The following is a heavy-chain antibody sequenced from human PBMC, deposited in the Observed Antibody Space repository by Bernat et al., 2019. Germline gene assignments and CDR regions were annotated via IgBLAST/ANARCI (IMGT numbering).Heavy chain of an antibody. J-gene: IGHJ4*02. D-gene: IGHD3-22*01. V-gene: IGHV1-46*01. CDR3: ARGGYYYDSSGYYYYFDY. CDR2: INPSGGST. CDR1: GYTFTSYY. Sequence: QVQLVQSGAEVKKPGASVKVSCKASGYTFTSYYMHWVRQAPGHGLEWMGIINPSGGSTSYAQKFQGRVTMTSDTSTSTVYMELGSLRSEDTAVYYCARGGYYYDSSGYYYYFDYWGQGTLVTVSS.